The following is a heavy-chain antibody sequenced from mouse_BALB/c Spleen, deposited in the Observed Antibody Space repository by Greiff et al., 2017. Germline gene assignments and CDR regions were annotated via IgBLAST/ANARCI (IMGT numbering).Heavy chain of an antibody. D-gene: IGHD1-2*01. V-gene: IGHV5-9-4*01. CDR1: GFTFSSYA. J-gene: IGHJ3*01. CDR2: ISSGGSYT. Sequence: EVLLVESGGGLVKPGGSLQLSCAASGFTFSSYAMSWVRQSPEKRLEWVAEISSGGSYTYYPDTVTGRYTISRDNAKNTLYLEMSSLRSEDTAMYYYARGTTASVFADWGQGTLVTVSA. CDR3: ARGTTASVFAD.